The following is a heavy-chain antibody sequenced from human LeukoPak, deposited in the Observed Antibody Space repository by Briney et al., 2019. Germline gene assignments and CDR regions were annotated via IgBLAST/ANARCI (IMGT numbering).Heavy chain of an antibody. CDR1: GGSFSAYF. V-gene: IGHV4-34*01. D-gene: IGHD3-3*01. CDR2: INQSGST. Sequence: PSETLSLTCAVYGGSFSAYFLSWIRQPPGKGLEWIGEINQSGSTNYNPSLKSRVTISVDTSKNQFSLKLSSVTAADTAVYYCARRAIFGVVTPPPPFDYWGQGTLVTVSS. CDR3: ARRAIFGVVTPPPPFDY. J-gene: IGHJ4*02.